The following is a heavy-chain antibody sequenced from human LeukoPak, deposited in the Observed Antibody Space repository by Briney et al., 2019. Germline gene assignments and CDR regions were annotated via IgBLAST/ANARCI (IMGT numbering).Heavy chain of an antibody. CDR3: AKDYGWQTQLGGYYYYYGMNV. CDR2: ISYDGSDK. CDR1: GFTFSSYD. J-gene: IGHJ6*02. V-gene: IGHV3-30*18. Sequence: GGSLRLSCAASGFTFSSYDMYWVRHAPGKGLEWAAIISYDGSDKYYADSVKGRFTISRDNSKNTLFLQMDSLRPEDTAVYYCAKDYGWQTQLGGYYYYYGMNVWGQGTTVAVSS. D-gene: IGHD6-6*01.